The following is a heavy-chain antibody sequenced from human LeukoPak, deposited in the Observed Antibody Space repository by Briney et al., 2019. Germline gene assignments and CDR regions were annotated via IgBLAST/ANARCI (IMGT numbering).Heavy chain of an antibody. J-gene: IGHJ4*02. CDR1: GASITGSHDY. V-gene: IGHV4-39*01. Sequence: SETLSLTCTVSGASITGSHDYWAWIRQPPGNGLEWLGRIYYSGGTHYNPSLESRLTISVDTSKNQFSLKLKSVTAADTAVYYCARLGDSSGGTYFDYWGQGTLVTVSS. CDR3: ARLGDSSGGTYFDY. D-gene: IGHD6-19*01. CDR2: IYYSGGT.